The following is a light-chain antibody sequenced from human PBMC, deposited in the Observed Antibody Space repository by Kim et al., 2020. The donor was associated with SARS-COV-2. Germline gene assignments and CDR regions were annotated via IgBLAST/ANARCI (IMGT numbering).Light chain of an antibody. J-gene: IGLJ3*02. CDR3: GRYASSRTV. CDR2: DVS. CDR1: SSDVGGYNY. V-gene: IGLV2-14*03. Sequence: PGPTITISCTGNSSDVGGYNYVTWLQRHARKAPIFGIHDVSPRPSGVSNRFSRAKSGAAAALTLSGLQAEDEAVYYCGRYASSRTVFGGGTQLTVL.